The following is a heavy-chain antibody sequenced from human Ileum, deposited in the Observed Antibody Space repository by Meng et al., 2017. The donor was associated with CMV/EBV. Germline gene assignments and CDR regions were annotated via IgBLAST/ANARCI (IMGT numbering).Heavy chain of an antibody. CDR1: GFSFSSYA. Sequence: SGFSFSSYAMPWVRQAPGKGLEWVASISIGAFDTFYADTVKGRFTISRDSSTNTLYLQMKSLRPDDTAVYYCARGTKSGYNRYLDYWGQGTLVTVSS. CDR3: ARGTKSGYNRYLDY. V-gene: IGHV3-23*05. J-gene: IGHJ4*02. CDR2: ISIGAFDT. D-gene: IGHD5-12*01.